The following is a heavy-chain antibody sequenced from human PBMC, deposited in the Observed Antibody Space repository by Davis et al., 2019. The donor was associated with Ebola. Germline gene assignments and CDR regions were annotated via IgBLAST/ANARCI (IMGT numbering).Heavy chain of an antibody. CDR2: IIPILGIA. CDR3: AREALIHGMDV. V-gene: IGHV1-69*04. D-gene: IGHD3-22*01. Sequence: AASVKVSCKASGYTFTSYAMHWVRQAPGQGLEWMGRIIPILGIANYAQKFQGRVTITADKSTSTAYMELSSLRSEDTAVYYCAREALIHGMDVWGQGTTVTVSS. J-gene: IGHJ6*02. CDR1: GYTFTSYA.